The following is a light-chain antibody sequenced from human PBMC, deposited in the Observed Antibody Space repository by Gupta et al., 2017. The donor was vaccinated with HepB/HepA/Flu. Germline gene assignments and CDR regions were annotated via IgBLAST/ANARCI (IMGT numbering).Light chain of an antibody. V-gene: IGLV3-19*01. CDR3: NSRDSSGNHLV. CDR2: GKN. CDR1: SLRSYY. J-gene: IGLJ3*02. Sequence: SSGLPQDPDLSVALGQTVRITCQGDSLRSYYASWYQQKPGQAPVLVIYGKNNRPSGIPDRFSGSRPGNTASLTITGAQAEDEADYYCNSRDSSGNHLVFGGGTKLTVL.